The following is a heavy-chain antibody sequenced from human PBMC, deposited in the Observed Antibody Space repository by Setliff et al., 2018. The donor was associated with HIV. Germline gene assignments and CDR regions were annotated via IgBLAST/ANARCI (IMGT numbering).Heavy chain of an antibody. CDR3: AIAPLESMMTTANYFDS. CDR2: IHHTGRT. CDR1: GGSFSGDF. J-gene: IGHJ4*02. Sequence: SETLSLTCAVSGGSFSGDFWTWIRQAPGKGLEWIGEIHHTGRTDYNPSLKGRVTISVDTSKSQFTLRLHSVTAADTAVYYCAIAPLESMMTTANYFDSWGQGTLVTVPQ. D-gene: IGHD4-17*01. V-gene: IGHV4-34*01.